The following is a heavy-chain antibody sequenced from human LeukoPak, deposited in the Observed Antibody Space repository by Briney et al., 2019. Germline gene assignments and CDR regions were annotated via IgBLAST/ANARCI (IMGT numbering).Heavy chain of an antibody. D-gene: IGHD6-19*01. Sequence: SETLSLTCTVSGGSISSSNYYWGWVRQPPGKGLEWIGSIYYSGNTYYNPSLKSRVSISVDTSKNQFSLNLSSVTAADTAVYYCAKDCRSSGWDYDFDYWGQGTLVTVSS. J-gene: IGHJ4*02. CDR1: GGSISSSNYY. V-gene: IGHV4-39*02. CDR3: AKDCRSSGWDYDFDY. CDR2: IYYSGNT.